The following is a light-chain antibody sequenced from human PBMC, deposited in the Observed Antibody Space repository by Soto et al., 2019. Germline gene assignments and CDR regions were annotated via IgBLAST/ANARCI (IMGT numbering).Light chain of an antibody. J-gene: IGLJ1*01. V-gene: IGLV3-25*03. CDR3: QSADNSGTYHFYV. Sequence: SYELTQPPSVSVSPGQTARITCSGDALPKQHAYWYQQKPGQAPVLVIYKDNERPSGIPERFSDSSSGTTVTLTISGVQSEDEADYYCQSADNSGTYHFYVFGTGTKVTVL. CDR1: ALPKQH. CDR2: KDN.